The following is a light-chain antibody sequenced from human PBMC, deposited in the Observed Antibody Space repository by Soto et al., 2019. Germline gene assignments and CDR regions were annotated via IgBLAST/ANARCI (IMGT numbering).Light chain of an antibody. CDR3: LQNYNYPRT. V-gene: IGKV1-17*03. CDR2: AAF. CDR1: QGISNY. Sequence: DIQMTQSPSAMSASVGDRVTITCRARQGISNYLAWFQQKPGKVPKRLIYAAFYLESGVPSRFSGGGSGTEFTLTIRSLQPEDFATYYCLQNYNYPRTFGQGNRVEIK. J-gene: IGKJ1*01.